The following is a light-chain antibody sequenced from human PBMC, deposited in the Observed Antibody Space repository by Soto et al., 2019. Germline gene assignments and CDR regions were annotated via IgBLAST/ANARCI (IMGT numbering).Light chain of an antibody. CDR3: SSYTGSSTYVL. CDR2: DVS. J-gene: IGLJ2*01. V-gene: IGLV2-14*01. Sequence: QSALTQPASVSGSPGQSITISCTGTISDVGGYNYVSWYQQHPGKAPKLMIYDVSNRPSGVSNRFSGSKSGNTASLTISGLQAEDETDYYCSSYTGSSTYVLFGGGTKLTVL. CDR1: ISDVGGYNY.